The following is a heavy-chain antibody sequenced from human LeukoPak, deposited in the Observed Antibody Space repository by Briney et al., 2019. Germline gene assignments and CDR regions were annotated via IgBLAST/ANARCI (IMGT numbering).Heavy chain of an antibody. D-gene: IGHD1-26*01. CDR2: INLGDSDT. CDR3: ARRPYSGSPNWFDP. Sequence: PGESLKISCEVSGHRFTNHWIGWVRQMPGKGLEWMGIINLGDSDTKYSPSFQGQVTISLDKSISTAYLQWRSLKASGTAMYYCARRPYSGSPNWFDPWGQGTLVTVSS. CDR1: GHRFTNHW. V-gene: IGHV5-51*01. J-gene: IGHJ5*02.